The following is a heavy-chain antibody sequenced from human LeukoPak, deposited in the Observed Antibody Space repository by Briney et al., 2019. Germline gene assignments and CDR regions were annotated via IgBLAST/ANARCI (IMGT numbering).Heavy chain of an antibody. Sequence: GSSVKVSCKASGGTFSSYAISWVRQAPGQGLEWMGGIIPIFGTANYAQKFQGRVTMTRNTSISTAYMELSSLRSEDTAVYYCAHIWFGSYYYYGMDVWGQGTTVTVSS. V-gene: IGHV1-69*05. J-gene: IGHJ6*02. D-gene: IGHD3-10*01. CDR1: GGTFSSYA. CDR2: IIPIFGTA. CDR3: AHIWFGSYYYYGMDV.